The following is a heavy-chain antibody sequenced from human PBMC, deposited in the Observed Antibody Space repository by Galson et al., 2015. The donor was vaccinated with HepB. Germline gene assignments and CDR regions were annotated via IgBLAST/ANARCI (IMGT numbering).Heavy chain of an antibody. Sequence: LTCTVSGGSISSSSYYWGWIRQPPGKGLEWIGSIYYSGSTYYNPSLKSRVTISVDTSKNQFSLKLSSVTAADTAVYYCARTSKRMRQWLVQGADYWGQGTL. CDR1: GGSISSSSYY. V-gene: IGHV4-39*01. J-gene: IGHJ4*01. CDR2: IYYSGST. D-gene: IGHD6-19*01. CDR3: ARTSKRMRQWLVQGADY.